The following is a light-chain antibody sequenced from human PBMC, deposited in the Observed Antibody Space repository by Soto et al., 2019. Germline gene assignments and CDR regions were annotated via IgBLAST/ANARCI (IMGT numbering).Light chain of an antibody. CDR2: GAF. CDR1: QSVNSN. Sequence: EIVMTQSPATLSVSPGARGPLSSRARQSVNSNLAWYQQKPGQAPRILIYGAFTRADGIPARFSGSGRGTEFTLTTSSLQSEDFAVYYCQQYNNWHRTFGQGTKVDIK. V-gene: IGKV3-15*01. J-gene: IGKJ1*01. CDR3: QQYNNWHRT.